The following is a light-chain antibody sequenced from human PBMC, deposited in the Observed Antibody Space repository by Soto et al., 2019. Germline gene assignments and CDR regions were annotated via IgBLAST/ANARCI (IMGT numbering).Light chain of an antibody. J-gene: IGKJ3*01. CDR2: AAS. Sequence: DIQMTQSPSSLSASVGERVTITCRASQSISSYLNWYQQKPGKAPKLLIYAASSLQSGVPSRFSGSGSATDFTLTISSLQPEEYATYYCQQSYSTIVTFGHGTKVDIK. CDR1: QSISSY. V-gene: IGKV1-39*01. CDR3: QQSYSTIVT.